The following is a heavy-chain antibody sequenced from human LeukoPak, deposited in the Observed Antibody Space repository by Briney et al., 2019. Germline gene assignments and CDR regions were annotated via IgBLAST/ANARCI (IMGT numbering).Heavy chain of an antibody. V-gene: IGHV3-21*01. CDR2: ISYSSGHI. J-gene: IGHJ4*02. CDR1: GFTFSDYG. CDR3: ARFTSGSGSNDYFDY. D-gene: IGHD3-10*01. Sequence: PGGSLRLSCAVSGFTFSDYGMNWVRQAPGKGLEWVSFISYSSGHIYYADSVKGRFTISRDNAQDSLYLQMNSLRAEDTAVYYCARFTSGSGSNDYFDYWGQGTLVTVSS.